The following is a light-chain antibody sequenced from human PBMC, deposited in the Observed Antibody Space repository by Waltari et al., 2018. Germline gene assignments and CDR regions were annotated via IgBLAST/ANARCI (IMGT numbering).Light chain of an antibody. CDR2: CHS. CDR1: SSNIGAGYD. CDR3: QSYDSSLSGSV. J-gene: IGLJ2*01. V-gene: IGLV1-40*01. Sequence: QSVLTQPPSVSGAPGQRVTISCTGSSSNIGAGYDVHWYQQLPGTAPKLLIYCHSVRPSVVPDRSTGSKSGTSSSLAITWLQAEDDADYYCQSYDSSLSGSVFGGGTTLTVL.